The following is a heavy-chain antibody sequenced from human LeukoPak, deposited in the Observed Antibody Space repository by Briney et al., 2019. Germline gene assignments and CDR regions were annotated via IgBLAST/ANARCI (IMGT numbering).Heavy chain of an antibody. J-gene: IGHJ6*03. V-gene: IGHV3-48*03. CDR3: AKPYGYYYYYVDV. Sequence: QPGGSLRLSCAASGFTFSSYEMNWVRQAPGKGLEWVSYISSSGSTIYYADSVKGRFTISRDNAKNSLYLQMNSLRDEDTAVYYCAKPYGYYYYYVDVWGKGTTVTVSS. CDR1: GFTFSSYE. CDR2: ISSSGSTI. D-gene: IGHD4-17*01.